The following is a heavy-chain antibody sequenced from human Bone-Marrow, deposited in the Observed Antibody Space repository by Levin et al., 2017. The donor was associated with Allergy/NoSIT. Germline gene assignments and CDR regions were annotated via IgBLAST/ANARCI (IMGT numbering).Heavy chain of an antibody. CDR2: TYYRSKWYN. CDR3: ARGGYCSGGSCHDYYYYYGMDV. V-gene: IGHV6-1*01. J-gene: IGHJ6*02. Sequence: PSETLSLTCAISGDSVSSNSAAWNWIRQSPSRGLEWLGRTYYRSKWYNDYAVSVKSRITINPDTSKNQFSLQLNSVTPEDTAVYYCARGGYCSGGSCHDYYYYYGMDVWGQGTTVTVSS. D-gene: IGHD2-15*01. CDR1: GDSVSSNSAA.